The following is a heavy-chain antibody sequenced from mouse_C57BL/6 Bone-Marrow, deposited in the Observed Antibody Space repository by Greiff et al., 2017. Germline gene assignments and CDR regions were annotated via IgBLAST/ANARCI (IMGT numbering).Heavy chain of an antibody. Sequence: VQLQQPGPELVKPGASVKIPCKASGYTFTDYNMDWVKQSPGKSLEWIGDINPNNGGTNYNQKFKGKATFTVDKSSSTAYMELRSLTSEDTAVDYCARGYAMDYWGQGTSVTVSS. V-gene: IGHV1-18*01. CDR1: GYTFTDYN. J-gene: IGHJ4*01. CDR3: ARGYAMDY. CDR2: INPNNGGT.